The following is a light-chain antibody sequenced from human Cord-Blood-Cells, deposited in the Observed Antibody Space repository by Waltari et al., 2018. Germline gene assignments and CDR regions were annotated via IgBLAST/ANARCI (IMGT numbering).Light chain of an antibody. J-gene: IGKJ2*01. CDR2: GAS. V-gene: IGKV3-20*01. CDR3: QQYGSSPPRYT. Sequence: EIVLTQSPGTLSLSPGERATLSCRASQSVSSSYLAWYQQKPGQAPRLLIYGASSRATGIPDRFSGSGSGTDFTLTNSRLEPEDFAVYYCQQYGSSPPRYTFGQGTKLEIK. CDR1: QSVSSSY.